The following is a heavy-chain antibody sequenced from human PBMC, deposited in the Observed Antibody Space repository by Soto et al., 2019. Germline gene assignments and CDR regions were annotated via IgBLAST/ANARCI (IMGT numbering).Heavy chain of an antibody. CDR3: VILDNTLSLNH. J-gene: IGHJ5*02. D-gene: IGHD1-20*01. CDR2: IGASLTQT. V-gene: IGHV1-18*04. Sequence: QMVQSVAEIKEPGASVKVSCKTSGYIFVHYCIDWGRQAHGQDLQRMGWIGASLTQTKYTPQFQGRVTITSDTSARTVYMELRSLRTDDTATYYCVILDNTLSLNHWGPGSRITVSS. CDR1: GYIFVHYC.